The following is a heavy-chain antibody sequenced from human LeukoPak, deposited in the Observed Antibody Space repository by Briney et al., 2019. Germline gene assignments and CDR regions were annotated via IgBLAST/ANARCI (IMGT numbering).Heavy chain of an antibody. CDR1: GGTFSSYT. Sequence: GASVKVSCKASGGTFSSYTISWVRQAPGQGREWMGRIIPILGIANYAQKFQGRVTITADKSTSTAYMELSSLRSEDTAVYYCARGARGPGGHYYDYVWGSYRYHYFDYWGQGTLVTVSS. V-gene: IGHV1-69*02. D-gene: IGHD3-16*02. J-gene: IGHJ4*02. CDR2: IIPILGIA. CDR3: ARGARGPGGHYYDYVWGSYRYHYFDY.